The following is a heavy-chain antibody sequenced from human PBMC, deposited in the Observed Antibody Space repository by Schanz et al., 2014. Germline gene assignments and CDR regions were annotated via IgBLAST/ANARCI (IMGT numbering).Heavy chain of an antibody. CDR1: GYTFTSYD. V-gene: IGHV1-8*01. CDR3: ARVDSSGYFFDN. CDR2: MNSKTGNT. D-gene: IGHD3-22*01. Sequence: QVQLVQSGAEVKKPGASVKVSCKASGYTFTSYDINWVRQATGQGLEWMGWMNSKTGNTGYAQRFQGRVTMTRNTSITTAYLELSSLRSGDTAVYYCARVDSSGYFFDNWGQGTLVTVSS. J-gene: IGHJ4*02.